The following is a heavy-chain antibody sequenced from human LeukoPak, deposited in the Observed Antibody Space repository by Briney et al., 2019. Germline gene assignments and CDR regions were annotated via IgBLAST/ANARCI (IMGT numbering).Heavy chain of an antibody. D-gene: IGHD2/OR15-2a*01. CDR1: GVSISSYY. Sequence: PSETLSLTCTVSGVSISSYYWSWIRQPPGKGLEWIGYIYYTGSTNYNPSLKSRVTISVDTSKNQFSLKLSSVTAADTAVYYCASENIRVGWGQGTLVTVSS. V-gene: IGHV4-59*12. J-gene: IGHJ4*02. CDR2: IYYTGST. CDR3: ASENIRVG.